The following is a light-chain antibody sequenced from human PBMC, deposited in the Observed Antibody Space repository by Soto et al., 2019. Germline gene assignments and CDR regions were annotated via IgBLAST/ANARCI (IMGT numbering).Light chain of an antibody. J-gene: IGLJ2*01. CDR1: STDVGGYKY. CDR3: CSYAGSYTFEV. CDR2: EVN. Sequence: QSALTQPASVSGSPGQSITISCTGTSTDVGGYKYVSWYQQHPGTAPKLMIFEVNGRPSGVPDRFSGSKSGNTASLTISGLQAEDEADYYCCSYAGSYTFEVFGGGTK. V-gene: IGLV2-11*01.